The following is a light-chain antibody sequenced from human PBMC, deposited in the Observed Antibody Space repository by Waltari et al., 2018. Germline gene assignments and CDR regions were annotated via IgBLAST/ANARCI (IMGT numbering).Light chain of an antibody. Sequence: QSALTQPRSVSGSSGQAVPISCTGTSSDVGGYNYVSWYQQHPGKAPKLMIYDVNKRPSGVPDRFSGSKSGNTASLTISGLQAEDEADFYCCSYAGSYILVFGGGTKLTVL. CDR2: DVN. CDR1: SSDVGGYNY. CDR3: CSYAGSYILV. V-gene: IGLV2-11*01. J-gene: IGLJ2*01.